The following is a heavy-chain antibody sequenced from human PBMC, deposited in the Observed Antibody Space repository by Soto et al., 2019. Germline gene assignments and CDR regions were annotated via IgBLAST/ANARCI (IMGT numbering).Heavy chain of an antibody. CDR1: GYTFTSYG. CDR2: ISAYNGNT. D-gene: IGHD3-22*01. V-gene: IGHV1-18*01. CDR3: ARALLDSYYYDSSGYYATNDY. J-gene: IGHJ4*02. Sequence: QVQLVQSGAEVKKPGASVKVSCKASGYTFTSYGISWVRQAPGQGLEWMGWISAYNGNTNYAQKLQGRVTMTTDTSTXXAXRXXRSLRSDETAVYYCARALLDSYYYDSSGYYATNDYWGQGTLVTVSS.